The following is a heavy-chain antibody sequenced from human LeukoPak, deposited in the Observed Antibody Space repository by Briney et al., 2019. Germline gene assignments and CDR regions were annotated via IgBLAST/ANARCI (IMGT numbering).Heavy chain of an antibody. CDR1: GYTFNGYY. J-gene: IGHJ4*02. V-gene: IGHV1-2*02. CDR2: INPNSGGT. Sequence: GASVKVSCKASGYTFNGYYMHWVRQAPGQGLEWMGLINPNSGGTKYAQKFQGRVTMPWDTSISTAYMELSSPRSADTAVYYCARGGSGTPRPTFDHWGQGNLVTVSS. CDR3: ARGGSGTPRPTFDH. D-gene: IGHD1-26*01.